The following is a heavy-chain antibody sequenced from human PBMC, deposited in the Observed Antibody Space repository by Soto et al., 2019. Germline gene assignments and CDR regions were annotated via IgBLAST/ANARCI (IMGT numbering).Heavy chain of an antibody. CDR3: ARGPGADTDSYYYYGMDV. J-gene: IGHJ6*02. V-gene: IGHV4-34*01. Sequence: SETLSLTCAVYGGSFSGYYWSWIRQPPGKGLEWIGEINHSGSTNYNPSLKSRVTISVDTSKNQFSLKLSSVTAADTAVYYCARGPGADTDSYYYYGMDVWGQGTTVTVSS. CDR2: INHSGST. CDR1: GGSFSGYY. D-gene: IGHD6-19*01.